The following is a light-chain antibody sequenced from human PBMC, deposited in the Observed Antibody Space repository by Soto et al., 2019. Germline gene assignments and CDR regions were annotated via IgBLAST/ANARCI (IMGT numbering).Light chain of an antibody. CDR2: LGS. V-gene: IGKV2-28*01. CDR1: QSLVHGSGYSY. J-gene: IGKJ3*01. Sequence: DTVMTQSPLSLSVTPGEPASISCRSSQSLVHGSGYSYLDWYLQKPGQSPQLLIYLGSSRASGVPDRFSGSGSGTDFTLKISRVEAEDVGVYYCMQALQTPVTFGPGTKVDI. CDR3: MQALQTPVT.